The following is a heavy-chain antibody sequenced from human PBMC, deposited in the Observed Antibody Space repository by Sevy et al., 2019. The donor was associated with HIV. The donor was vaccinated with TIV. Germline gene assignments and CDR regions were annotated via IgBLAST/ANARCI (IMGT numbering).Heavy chain of an antibody. Sequence: SETLSLTCTVSGDSISSYYLSWIRQPPGKGLEWIGYIYYSGITDYNPSLKSRVTISVDTSKNQFSLKLNSVTAADTAVYYCARAIAAPRGMDVWGQGTTVTVSS. D-gene: IGHD6-13*01. CDR2: IYYSGIT. V-gene: IGHV4-59*01. CDR1: GDSISSYY. J-gene: IGHJ6*02. CDR3: ARAIAAPRGMDV.